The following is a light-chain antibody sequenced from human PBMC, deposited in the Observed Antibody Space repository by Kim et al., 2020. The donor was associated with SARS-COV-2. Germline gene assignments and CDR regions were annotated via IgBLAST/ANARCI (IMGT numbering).Light chain of an antibody. CDR3: QSNDSSLSGSGV. CDR1: TSNIGAGYD. Sequence: QSVLTQPPSVSGAPGQRVTISCTGSTSNIGAGYDVHWYQQLPGTAPKLLIYNNNNRPSGVPDRFSGSKSGTSASLAITGLQAEDEADYYCQSNDSSLSGSGVFGTGTKVTVL. CDR2: NNN. J-gene: IGLJ1*01. V-gene: IGLV1-40*01.